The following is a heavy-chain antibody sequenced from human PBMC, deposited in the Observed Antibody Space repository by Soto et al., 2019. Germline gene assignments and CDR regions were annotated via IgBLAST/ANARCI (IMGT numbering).Heavy chain of an antibody. CDR3: TSGLIVVVAASRFAGY. D-gene: IGHD2-21*01. V-gene: IGHV3-15*07. CDR2: IQSKTYGEAT. CDR1: GFSFDNAW. Sequence: EVQLVKSGGGLLKPGESVRLSCAASGFSFDNAWMNWVRQAPGKGLEWVCRIQSKTYGEATDYAAPVKGRFTISRDDSKSTLYLHMNSLKAEDSAVYYCTSGLIVVVAASRFAGYCGPGTLVTVSS. J-gene: IGHJ4*02.